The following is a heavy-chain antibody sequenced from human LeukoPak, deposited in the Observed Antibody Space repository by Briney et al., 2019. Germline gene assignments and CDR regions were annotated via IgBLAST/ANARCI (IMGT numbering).Heavy chain of an antibody. Sequence: GGSLRLSCAASGFTFSSYWMSWVRQAPGKGLEWVAVISYDGSNKYYADSVKGRFTISRDNSKNTLYLQMNSLRAEDTAVYYCARATYYYDSSNSAGAFDIWGQGTMVTVSS. CDR3: ARATYYYDSSNSAGAFDI. CDR2: ISYDGSNK. CDR1: GFTFSSYW. J-gene: IGHJ3*02. D-gene: IGHD3-22*01. V-gene: IGHV3-30-3*01.